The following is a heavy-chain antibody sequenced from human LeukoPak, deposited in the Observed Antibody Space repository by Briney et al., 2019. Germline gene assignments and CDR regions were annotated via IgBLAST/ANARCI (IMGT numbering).Heavy chain of an antibody. V-gene: IGHV3-7*01. CDR2: IKEDGSEK. CDR3: ARYYYNDNGYSEDAFDI. CDR1: GFTFSRYW. J-gene: IGHJ3*02. Sequence: GRSLRLSCAASGFTFSRYWMTWVRQAPGKGLEWVANIKEDGSEKNYVDSMNGRFTTSRDNAKNSLYLQMNSLRAEDTAVYYCARYYYNDNGYSEDAFDIWGPGTMVTVSS. D-gene: IGHD3-22*01.